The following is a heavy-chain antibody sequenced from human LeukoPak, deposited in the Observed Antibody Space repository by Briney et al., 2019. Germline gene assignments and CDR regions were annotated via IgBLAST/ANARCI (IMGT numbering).Heavy chain of an antibody. V-gene: IGHV3-15*01. CDR3: TTDVDYDILTGYPSYFDY. CDR2: IKSKTDGGTT. Sequence: PGGSLRLSCAASGFTFSNAWMSWVRQAPGKGLEWVGRIKSKTDGGTTDYAAPVKGRFTISRDDSKNTLYPQMNSLKTEDTAVYYCTTDVDYDILTGYPSYFDYWGQGTLVTVSS. CDR1: GFTFSNAW. D-gene: IGHD3-9*01. J-gene: IGHJ4*02.